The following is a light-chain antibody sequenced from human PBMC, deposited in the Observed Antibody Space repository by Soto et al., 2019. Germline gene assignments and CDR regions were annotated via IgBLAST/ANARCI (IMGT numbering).Light chain of an antibody. CDR1: TGAVTNGHY. J-gene: IGLJ1*01. CDR3: LLSYNGPYV. CDR2: DTT. Sequence: QAVVTQEPSLTVSPGGTVTLTCGSSTGAVTNGHYPYWFQQKPGQAPRTLIYDTTNRHSWTPALFSGSLLGGKAALTLSGAQPEDEAEYYCLLSYNGPYVFGTGTKVTVL. V-gene: IGLV7-46*01.